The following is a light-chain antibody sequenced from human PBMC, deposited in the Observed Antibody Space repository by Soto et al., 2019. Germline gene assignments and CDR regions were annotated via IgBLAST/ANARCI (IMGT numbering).Light chain of an antibody. CDR1: QSVGNS. Sequence: DIQMTQSPSTLSASVGDRVSITCRAIQSVGNSLAWYQQRPGKAPKLLIFDASTLESGVPSKFSGSGSDTEFTFTISSLQPDDSATYYCQQYNTYGLTFGGGTKV. V-gene: IGKV1-5*01. J-gene: IGKJ4*02. CDR2: DAS. CDR3: QQYNTYGLT.